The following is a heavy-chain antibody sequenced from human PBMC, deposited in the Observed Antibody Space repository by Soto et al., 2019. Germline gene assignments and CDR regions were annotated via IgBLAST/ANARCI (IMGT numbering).Heavy chain of an antibody. Sequence: QVKLLQSGAEVKKPGASVKVSCKASGYTFTKYGISWVRQAPGQGLEWMGWISGYNGNTNYAQKYQGRITMTIDTSTTTAYMELGSLTSDDTAVYXCXXXXXXXXXXXGMDVWGQGTTVTVSS. CDR2: ISGYNGNT. V-gene: IGHV1-18*01. CDR3: XXXXXXXXXXXGMDV. CDR1: GYTFTKYG. J-gene: IGHJ6*02.